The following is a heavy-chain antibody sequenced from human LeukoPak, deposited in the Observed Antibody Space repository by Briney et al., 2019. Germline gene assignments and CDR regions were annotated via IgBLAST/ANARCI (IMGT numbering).Heavy chain of an antibody. CDR1: GFTFRSYW. V-gene: IGHV3-7*01. CDR3: ARDDTVTTRVGFID. J-gene: IGHJ4*02. Sequence: PGGSLRLSCAASGFTFRSYWMSWVRQAPGKGLEWXANIKQDGSEKYYVDSVKGRFTISRDNTKNSLYLQMNSLRAEDTAVYYCARDDTVTTRVGFIDWGQGTLVTVSS. CDR2: IKQDGSEK. D-gene: IGHD4-17*01.